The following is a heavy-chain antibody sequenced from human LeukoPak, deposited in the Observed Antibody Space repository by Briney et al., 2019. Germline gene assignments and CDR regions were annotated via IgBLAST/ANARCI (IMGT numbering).Heavy chain of an antibody. CDR2: IYYSGST. CDR3: ASVVVAAFRY. CDR1: GGSISSSSYY. V-gene: IGHV4-39*07. Sequence: PSETLSLTCTVSGGSISSSSYYWGWIRQPPGKGLEWIGSIYYSGSTYYSPSLKSRVTISVDTSKNQFSLKLSSVTAADTAVYYCASVVVAAFRYWGQGTLVTVSS. D-gene: IGHD2-15*01. J-gene: IGHJ4*02.